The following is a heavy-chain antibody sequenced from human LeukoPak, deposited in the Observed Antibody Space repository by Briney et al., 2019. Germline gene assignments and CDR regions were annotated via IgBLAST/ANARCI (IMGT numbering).Heavy chain of an antibody. CDR2: ISSSGSTI. J-gene: IGHJ4*02. CDR3: ARAIAVARGLDY. D-gene: IGHD2-21*01. CDR1: GFTLSSYE. Sequence: GGSLRLSCAASGFTLSSYEMNWVRQAPGKGLEWVSYISSSGSTIYYADSVKGRFTISRDNAKNSLYLQMHSLRAEDTAVYYCARAIAVARGLDYWGQGTLVTVSS. V-gene: IGHV3-48*03.